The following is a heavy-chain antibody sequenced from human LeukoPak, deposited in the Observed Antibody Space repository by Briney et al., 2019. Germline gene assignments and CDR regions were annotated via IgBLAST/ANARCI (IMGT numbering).Heavy chain of an antibody. CDR3: ARLKFYDSTGYSPGYYMDV. CDR2: MYPTGNT. V-gene: IGHV4-4*07. D-gene: IGHD3-22*01. Sequence: PSETLSLTCVVSGGAIISYYWSWIRQPAGKGPEWIGRMYPTGNTDYNPSLTTRVTISTDLSKKQFSLRLRSVPAADTAVYYCARLKFYDSTGYSPGYYMDVWGKGTAVTVSS. CDR1: GGAIISYY. J-gene: IGHJ6*03.